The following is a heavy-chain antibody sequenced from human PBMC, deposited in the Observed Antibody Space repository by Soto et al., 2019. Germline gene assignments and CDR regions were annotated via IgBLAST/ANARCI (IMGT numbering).Heavy chain of an antibody. CDR1: GGSISSYY. Sequence: PSDTLSLTSTVSGGSISSYYWSWIRQPPGKGLEWIGYIYYSGSTNYNPSLKSRVNISVDTSKNQFSLKMSSVTAADTAVYYCARGLEPASFHXWGQGTLVTVSX. V-gene: IGHV4-59*01. D-gene: IGHD5-12*01. CDR3: ARGLEPASFHX. J-gene: IGHJ4*02. CDR2: IYYSGST.